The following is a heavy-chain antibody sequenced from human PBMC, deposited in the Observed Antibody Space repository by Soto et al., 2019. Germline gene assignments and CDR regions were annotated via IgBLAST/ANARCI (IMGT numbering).Heavy chain of an antibody. D-gene: IGHD1-7*01. V-gene: IGHV3-23*01. CDR2: LTSDGSA. CDR3: VKNYNGDY. CDR1: GFTFGDYA. Sequence: GGSLRLSCTASGFTFGDYAMSWFRQAPGKGLEWVSLLTSDGSAYYADSVKGRFLISRDNSKNTLYLQMNSLRAEDTAIYYCVKNYNGDYWGQGTLVTVSS. J-gene: IGHJ4*02.